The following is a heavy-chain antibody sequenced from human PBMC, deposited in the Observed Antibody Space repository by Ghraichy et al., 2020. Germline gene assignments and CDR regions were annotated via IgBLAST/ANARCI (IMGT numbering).Heavy chain of an antibody. V-gene: IGHV1-69*13. CDR2: ITPLFGTS. CDR3: ARTPNSCIGGACSNFYYYYGFDV. D-gene: IGHD2-21*02. J-gene: IGHJ6*02. CDR1: GGTFTNYA. Sequence: SVKVSCKASGGTFTNYAFSWVRRAPGQGLEWMGVITPLFGTSQYTQKFQGRVTITADESTRTTYMELSSLRSEDTAVYYCARTPNSCIGGACSNFYYYYGFDVWGQGTTVTVSS.